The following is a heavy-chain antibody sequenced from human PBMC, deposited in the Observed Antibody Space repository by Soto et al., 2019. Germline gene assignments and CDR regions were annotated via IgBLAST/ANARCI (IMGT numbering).Heavy chain of an antibody. V-gene: IGHV3-53*04. D-gene: IGHD3-3*01. CDR1: GFTVSSNY. Sequence: PGGSLRLSCAASGFTVSSNYMSWVRQAPGKGLEWVSVIYSGGSTYYADSVKGRFTISRHNSKNTLYLQMNSLRAEDTAVYYCVRDGHDFWSGFHYYMDVWGKGTTVTVSS. CDR2: IYSGGST. CDR3: VRDGHDFWSGFHYYMDV. J-gene: IGHJ6*03.